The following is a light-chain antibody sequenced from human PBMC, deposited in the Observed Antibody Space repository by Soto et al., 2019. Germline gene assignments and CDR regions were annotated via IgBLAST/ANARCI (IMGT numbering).Light chain of an antibody. CDR2: DIT. Sequence: QSVLTQPASVSGSPGESLTISCTGTPADVGASNHVSWFQQHPGKAPKLIIYDITNRPSGISNRFSGSKSGKTASLTISGLQPADEAEYYRGFTSPTRVLLFRRGTQ. CDR1: PADVGASNH. V-gene: IGLV2-14*03. J-gene: IGLJ2*01. CDR3: GFTSPTRVLL.